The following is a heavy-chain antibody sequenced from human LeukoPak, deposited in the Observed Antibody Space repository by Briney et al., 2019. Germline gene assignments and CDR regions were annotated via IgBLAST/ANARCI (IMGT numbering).Heavy chain of an antibody. CDR1: GDSISSYY. CDR3: TRATYSGDTSYVFDY. CDR2: LYASGTT. Sequence: SETLSFTCTVSGDSISSYYWNWFRQPAGKGLEWIWRLYASGTTSYNPSLESRVSMSLDTSKNQFSLKLNSVTAADTAVYYCTRATYSGDTSYVFDYWGQGTLVSVSS. J-gene: IGHJ4*02. D-gene: IGHD1-26*01. V-gene: IGHV4-4*07.